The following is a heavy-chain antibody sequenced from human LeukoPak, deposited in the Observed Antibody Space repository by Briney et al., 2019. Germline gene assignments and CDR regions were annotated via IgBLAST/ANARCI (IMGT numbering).Heavy chain of an antibody. J-gene: IGHJ4*02. CDR2: IGGSGGST. V-gene: IGHV3-23*01. D-gene: IGHD3-10*01. CDR3: AKGGSGSYYKKGFDY. Sequence: GGSLRLSCAASGFSFSSYAMSWVRQAPGKGLEWVSSIGGSGGSTYYADSVKGRFTISRDNSKNTLYVQTNSLTGEDTAVYYCAKGGSGSYYKKGFDYWGQGTLVTVSS. CDR1: GFSFSSYA.